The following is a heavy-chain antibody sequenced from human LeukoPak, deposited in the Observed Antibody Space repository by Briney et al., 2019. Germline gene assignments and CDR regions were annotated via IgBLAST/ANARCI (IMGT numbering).Heavy chain of an antibody. V-gene: IGHV4-59*01. D-gene: IGHD6-19*01. CDR2: IYYSGST. J-gene: IGHJ4*02. Sequence: SETLSLTCTVSGGSISTYYWSWIRQPPGKGLEWIGYIYYSGSTNYNPSLKSRVTISVDTSKKQFSLRLSSVTAADTAVYYCARDVVASGWLSHFGYWGQGTLVTVSS. CDR1: GGSISTYY. CDR3: ARDVVASGWLSHFGY.